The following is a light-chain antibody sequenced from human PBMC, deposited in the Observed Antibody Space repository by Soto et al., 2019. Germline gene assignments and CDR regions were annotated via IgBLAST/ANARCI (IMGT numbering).Light chain of an antibody. CDR2: DAS. Sequence: EIVLPQSPGTLSLSPGERATLSCRASQSISTYLAWYQQKPGQPPRLLIYDASYRATGIPDRFSGSGSGTDFTLTISRLEPEDFAVYYCQQYGSSGTVGQGTKVDIK. CDR1: QSISTY. J-gene: IGKJ1*01. V-gene: IGKV3-20*01. CDR3: QQYGSSGT.